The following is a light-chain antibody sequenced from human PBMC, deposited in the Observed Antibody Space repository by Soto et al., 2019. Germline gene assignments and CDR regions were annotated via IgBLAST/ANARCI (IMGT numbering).Light chain of an antibody. CDR1: QAMSTY. J-gene: IGKJ4*01. V-gene: IGKV1-9*01. Sequence: DSQLTQSPSFLSAFVGDTVTITCRASQAMSTYLAWYQQQPGKVPKLLIRSASTLQTGVPPRFSGGGSGTEFTLTISTLQPDDSGIYYCQQLNGYQLAYGGGTNVEIK. CDR2: SAS. CDR3: QQLNGYQLA.